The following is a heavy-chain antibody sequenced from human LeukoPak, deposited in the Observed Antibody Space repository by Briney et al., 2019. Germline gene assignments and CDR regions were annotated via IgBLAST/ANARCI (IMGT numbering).Heavy chain of an antibody. D-gene: IGHD6-19*01. CDR2: INRSGST. V-gene: IGHV4-39*07. CDR3: ASRAGWSSGWWEG. CDR1: GGSISSSSSY. J-gene: IGHJ4*02. Sequence: PSETLSLTCIVSGGSISSSSSYWGWIRQPPGKGLEWIGEINRSGSTNYNPSLKSRVTISVDTSKNRFSLKLSSVTAADTAVYYCASRAGWSSGWWEGWGQGTLVTVSS.